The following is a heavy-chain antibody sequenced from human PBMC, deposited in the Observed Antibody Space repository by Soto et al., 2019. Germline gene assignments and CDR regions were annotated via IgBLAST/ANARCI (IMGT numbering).Heavy chain of an antibody. CDR1: GFTFSSYG. J-gene: IGHJ4*02. D-gene: IGHD3-10*01. V-gene: IGHV3-30*18. Sequence: QVQLVESGEGVVQPGRSLRLSCAASGFTFSSYGMHWVRQAPGKGLEWVAVISYDGSNKYYADSVKGRFTISGDNSKNTLYLQMNSLRAEDTAVYYCAKDSGWKFDYWGQGTLVTVSS. CDR2: ISYDGSNK. CDR3: AKDSGWKFDY.